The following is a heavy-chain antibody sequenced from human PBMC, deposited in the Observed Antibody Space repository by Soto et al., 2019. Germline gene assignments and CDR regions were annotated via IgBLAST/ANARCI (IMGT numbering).Heavy chain of an antibody. D-gene: IGHD3-10*01. J-gene: IGHJ6*02. CDR3: ARGPPRGITMVRGTYYGMDV. V-gene: IGHV4-59*12. CDR1: GGSISSYY. CDR2: IYYSGST. Sequence: TSETLSLTCTVSGGSISSYYWSWIRQPPGKGLEWIGYIYYSGSTNYNPSLKSRVTISVDTSKDQFSLKLSSVTAADTAVYYCARGPPRGITMVRGTYYGMDVWGQGTTVTVSS.